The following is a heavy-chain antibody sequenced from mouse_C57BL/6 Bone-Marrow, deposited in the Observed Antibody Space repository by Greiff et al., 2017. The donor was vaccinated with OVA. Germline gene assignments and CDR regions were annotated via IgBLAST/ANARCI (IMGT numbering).Heavy chain of an antibody. J-gene: IGHJ2*01. CDR2: ISSGGSYT. CDR3: ARHGDYGSFFDY. V-gene: IGHV5-6*01. Sequence: EVNLVESGGDLVKPGGSLKLSCAASGFTFSSYGLSWVRQTPAKRLAWVATISSGGSYTYYPDSVKGRFTISRDNAKNTLYLQMSSLKSEDTAMYYCARHGDYGSFFDYWGQGTTLTVSS. CDR1: GFTFSSYG. D-gene: IGHD1-1*01.